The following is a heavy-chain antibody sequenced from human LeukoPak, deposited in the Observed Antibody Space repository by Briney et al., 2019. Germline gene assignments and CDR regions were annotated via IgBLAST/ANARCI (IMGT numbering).Heavy chain of an antibody. J-gene: IGHJ4*02. CDR1: GFTFSNAY. V-gene: IGHV3-15*01. CDR3: AQASGYDRY. D-gene: IGHD5-12*01. CDR2: IKGKPEGGTT. Sequence: PGGSLRLSCAASGFTFSNAYMTWVRQAPGKGLEWVGRIKGKPEGGTTDYAAPVKGRFTISRDDSRNMLYLHMNSLKTEDTAVYYCAQASGYDRYWGQGTLVTVSS.